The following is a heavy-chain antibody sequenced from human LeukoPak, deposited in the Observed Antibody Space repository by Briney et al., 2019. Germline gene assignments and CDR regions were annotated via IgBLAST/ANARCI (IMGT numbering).Heavy chain of an antibody. CDR3: TRHVVVGASYYYYYMDV. D-gene: IGHD1-26*01. V-gene: IGHV3-73*01. J-gene: IGHJ6*03. Sequence: GSLRLSCAASGFTFSGSAMHWVRQASGKGLEWVGRIRSKANSYATAYAASVKGRFTISRDDSKNTAYLQMNSLKTEDTAVYYCTRHVVVGASYYYYYMDVWGKGTTVTVSS. CDR1: GFTFSGSA. CDR2: IRSKANSYAT.